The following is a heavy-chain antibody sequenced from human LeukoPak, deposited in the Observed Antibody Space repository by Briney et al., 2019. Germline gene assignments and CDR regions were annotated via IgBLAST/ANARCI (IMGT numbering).Heavy chain of an antibody. J-gene: IGHJ6*03. CDR3: AREAAGTVYYYYYMDV. Sequence: SETLSPTCTVSGGSISSGGFYWSWIRQPAGKGLEWIGRIYTLGSTNYNPSLKSRVTMSVDTSKNQFSLKLSSVTAADTAVYYCAREAAGTVYYYYYMDVWGKGTTVTISS. CDR2: IYTLGST. V-gene: IGHV4-61*02. CDR1: GGSISSGGFY. D-gene: IGHD6-13*01.